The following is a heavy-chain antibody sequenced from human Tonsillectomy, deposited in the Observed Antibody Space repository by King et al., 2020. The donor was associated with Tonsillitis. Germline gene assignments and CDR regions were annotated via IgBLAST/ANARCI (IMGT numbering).Heavy chain of an antibody. V-gene: IGHV4-31*03. CDR1: GGSISSGGYY. CDR3: ARGGQGGYWGLRWCIDY. J-gene: IGHJ4*02. Sequence: QLQESGPGLVKPSQTLSLTCTVSGGSISSGGYYWSWIRQHPGKGLEWIGYIYYSGSTYYNPSLKSRVTISVDTSKNQFSLKLSSVTAADTAVYYCARGGQGGYWGLRWCIDYWGQGTLVTVSS. D-gene: IGHD2-15*01. CDR2: IYYSGST.